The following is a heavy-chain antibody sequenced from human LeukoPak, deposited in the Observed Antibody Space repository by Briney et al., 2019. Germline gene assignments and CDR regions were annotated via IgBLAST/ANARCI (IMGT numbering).Heavy chain of an antibody. D-gene: IGHD6-6*01. CDR2: INTDASST. CDR1: GFTFSSYW. V-gene: IGHV3-74*01. Sequence: GGSLRLSCAASGFTFSSYWMHWVRQAPGKGLVWVSRINTDASSTSYADSVKGRFTISRDNAKNTLYLQMNSLRAEDTAVYYCAREALSIAAPLDYWGQGTLVTVSS. CDR3: AREALSIAAPLDY. J-gene: IGHJ4*02.